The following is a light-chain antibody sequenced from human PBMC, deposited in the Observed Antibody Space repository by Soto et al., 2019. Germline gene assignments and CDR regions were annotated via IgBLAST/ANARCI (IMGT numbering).Light chain of an antibody. CDR1: QSVSSN. CDR2: GAS. Sequence: EMVTTQSSATLSVSLGEGVTLSCRASQSVSSNLAWYQQKPGQAPRLLIYGASTRATGIPARFSGSGSGTEFTLTISSLQSEDFAVYYCQQYNVWPPLFGQGTRLEIK. CDR3: QQYNVWPPL. V-gene: IGKV3-15*01. J-gene: IGKJ5*01.